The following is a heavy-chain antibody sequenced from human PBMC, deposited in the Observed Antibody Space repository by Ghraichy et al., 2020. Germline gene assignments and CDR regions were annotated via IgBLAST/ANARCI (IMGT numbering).Heavy chain of an antibody. CDR1: GGSISSTNW. J-gene: IGHJ6*02. CDR2: IHHSGST. V-gene: IGHV4-4*02. CDR3: AREWNGVDV. D-gene: IGHD5-12*01. Sequence: SETLSLTCAVSGGSISSTNWWSWVRQPPGKGLEWIGEIHHSGSTHYNPSLKTRVTISVDKYKNQFSMQLNSVSAADTDVYYCAREWNGVDVWGQGTTVTVSS.